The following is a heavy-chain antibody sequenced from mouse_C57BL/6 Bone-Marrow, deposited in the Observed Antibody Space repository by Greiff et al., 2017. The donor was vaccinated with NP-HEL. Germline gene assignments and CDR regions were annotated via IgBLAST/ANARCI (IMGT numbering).Heavy chain of an antibody. Sequence: QVQLQQPGAELVMPGASVKLSCKASGYTFTSYWMHWVKQRPGQGLEWIGEIDPSDSYTNYNQKFKGKSTLTVDKSSSTAYMQLSSLTSEDSAVYYCARKIYYGNLAWFAYWGQGTLVTVSA. CDR2: IDPSDSYT. D-gene: IGHD2-1*01. CDR3: ARKIYYGNLAWFAY. J-gene: IGHJ3*01. CDR1: GYTFTSYW. V-gene: IGHV1-69*01.